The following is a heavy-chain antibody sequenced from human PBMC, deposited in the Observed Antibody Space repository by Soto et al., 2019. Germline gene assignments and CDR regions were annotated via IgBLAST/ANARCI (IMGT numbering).Heavy chain of an antibody. J-gene: IGHJ4*02. Sequence: TGGSLRLSCAASGFTFSSYAMSWVRQAPGKGLEWVAVITYDGSNKYYADSVKGRFTISRDNSKNTLYLQMNSLRAEDTAVYYCAKGVVVAALDYWGQGTLVTVSS. V-gene: IGHV3-30*18. CDR3: AKGVVVAALDY. CDR2: ITYDGSNK. CDR1: GFTFSSYA. D-gene: IGHD2-15*01.